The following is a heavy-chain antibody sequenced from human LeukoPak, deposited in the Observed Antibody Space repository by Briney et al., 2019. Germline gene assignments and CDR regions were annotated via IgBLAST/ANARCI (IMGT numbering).Heavy chain of an antibody. D-gene: IGHD6-19*01. CDR1: GFTFSSYW. CDR2: INSVGSST. CDR3: AVAGSSDYYFDY. J-gene: IGHJ4*02. V-gene: IGHV3-74*01. Sequence: GGSLRLSCAASGFTFSSYWMHWVRQAPGKGLVWVSRINSVGSSTSYADSVKGRFTISRDNAKNTLYLQMNSLRAEDTAVYYCAVAGSSDYYFDYWGQGTLVTVSS.